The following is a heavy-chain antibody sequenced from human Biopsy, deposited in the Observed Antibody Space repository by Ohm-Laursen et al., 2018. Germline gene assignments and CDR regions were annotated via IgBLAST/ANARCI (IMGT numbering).Heavy chain of an antibody. Sequence: GASVSASWKPSGYSFTGYHVHWARQAPGQGLEWMGWINAMIGDTNYAQKFQGRVTMTRDTSISTAYVDLSSLRSDDAAVYYCTRGGYYYDSLAYYYWFDPWGQGTLVTVSS. D-gene: IGHD3-22*01. CDR2: INAMIGDT. V-gene: IGHV1-2*02. CDR3: TRGGYYYDSLAYYYWFDP. J-gene: IGHJ5*02. CDR1: GYSFTGYH.